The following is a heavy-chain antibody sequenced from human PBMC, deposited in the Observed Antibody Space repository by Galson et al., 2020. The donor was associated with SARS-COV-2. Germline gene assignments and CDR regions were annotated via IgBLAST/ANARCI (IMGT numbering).Heavy chain of an antibody. V-gene: IGHV4-31*01. J-gene: IGHJ1*01. CDR3: ARCPGSASAPTLFPLVSCENSPSDTRSQH. CDR1: GGSVSSGGYY. CDR2: IYHSGNT. Sequence: SETLSLTCPVSGGSVSSGGYYWSWIRQPPGKGLEWMGYIYHSGNTYHRPSLKSLVTISVDTSKNQFSLKLSSVTAADTAVYYCARCPGSASAPTLFPLVSCENSPSDTRSQH. D-gene: IGHD3-10*01.